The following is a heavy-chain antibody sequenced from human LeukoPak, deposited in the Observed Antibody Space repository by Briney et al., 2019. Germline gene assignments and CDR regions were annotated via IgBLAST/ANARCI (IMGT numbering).Heavy chain of an antibody. D-gene: IGHD2-15*01. CDR2: IRSKAYGGTT. Sequence: GRSLRLSCTASGFTFGDYAMSWFRQAPGKGREWVGFIRSKAYGGTTEYAASVKGRFTISRDDSKSIAYLQMNSLKTEDTAVYYCTRDLLLVPSYYYYYMDVWGKGTTVTVSS. J-gene: IGHJ6*03. CDR3: TRDLLLVPSYYYYYMDV. CDR1: GFTFGDYA. V-gene: IGHV3-49*03.